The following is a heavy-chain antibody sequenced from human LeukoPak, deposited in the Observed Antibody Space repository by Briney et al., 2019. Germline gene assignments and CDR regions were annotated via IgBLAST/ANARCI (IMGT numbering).Heavy chain of an antibody. CDR1: GGSISSYY. V-gene: IGHV4-59*01. D-gene: IGHD3-22*01. CDR3: ARGGNYYDSSGYWL. J-gene: IGHJ4*02. Sequence: SETLSLTCTVSGGSISSYYWSWIRQPPGKGLEWIGYIYYSGSTNYNPSLKSRVTISVVTSKNQFSLKLSSVTAAETAVYYCARGGNYYDSSGYWLWGQGTLVNVSS. CDR2: IYYSGST.